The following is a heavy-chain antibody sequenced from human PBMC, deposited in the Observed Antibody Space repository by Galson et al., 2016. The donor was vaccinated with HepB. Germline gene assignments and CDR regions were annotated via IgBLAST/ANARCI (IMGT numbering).Heavy chain of an antibody. Sequence: CAISGDSVSSDSTSWNWIRQSPSRGLEWLGRTYYRSKWYNDYAASVESRITINPDTSNNQFSLRLESVTPEDTAVYYCARGSTLHSWGQGTLVTVSS. CDR1: GDSVSSDSTS. CDR3: ARGSTLHS. CDR2: TYYRSKWYN. V-gene: IGHV6-1*01. D-gene: IGHD2-15*01. J-gene: IGHJ4*02.